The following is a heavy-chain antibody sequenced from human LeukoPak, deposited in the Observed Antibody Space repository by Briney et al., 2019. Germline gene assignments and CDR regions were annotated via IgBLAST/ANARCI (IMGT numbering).Heavy chain of an antibody. V-gene: IGHV1-69*05. CDR1: GCTFSSYA. D-gene: IGHD3-10*01. CDR3: ARELKSYHRIAGNWFDP. CDR2: IIPIFGTA. J-gene: IGHJ5*02. Sequence: ASVKVSCKASGCTFSSYAISWVRQAPGQGLEWMGGIIPIFGTANYAQKFQGRVTITTDESTSIAYMELSSLRSEDTAVYYCARELKSYHRIAGNWFDPWGQGTLVTVSS.